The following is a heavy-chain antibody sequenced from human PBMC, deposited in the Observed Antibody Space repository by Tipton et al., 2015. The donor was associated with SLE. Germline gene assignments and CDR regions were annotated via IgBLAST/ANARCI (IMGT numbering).Heavy chain of an antibody. CDR2: INHSGST. CDR1: GGSFSGYY. J-gene: IGHJ6*03. CDR3: AIEMSAYDFWSGGDRYYCRDV. Sequence: TLSLTCAVYGGSFSGYYWSWIRQPPGKGLEWIGEINHSGSTNYNPSLKSRVTISVDTSKNQFSLKLSSVTAADTAVYYCAIEMSAYDFWSGGDRYYCRDVWGKGTTVTLSS. D-gene: IGHD3-3*01. V-gene: IGHV4-34*01.